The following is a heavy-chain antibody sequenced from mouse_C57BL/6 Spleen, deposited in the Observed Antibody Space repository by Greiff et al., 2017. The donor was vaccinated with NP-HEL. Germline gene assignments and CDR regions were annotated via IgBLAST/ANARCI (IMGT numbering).Heavy chain of an antibody. CDR2: IWSDGST. D-gene: IGHD4-1*01. J-gene: IGHJ4*01. CDR3: ARHRHWDNYAMDY. Sequence: VMLVESGPGLVAPSQSLSITCTVSGFSLTSYGVHWVRQPPGKGLEWLVVIWSDGSTTYNSALKSRLSISKDNSKSQVFLKMNSLQTDDTAMYYCARHRHWDNYAMDYWGQGTSVTVSS. V-gene: IGHV2-6-1*01. CDR1: GFSLTSYG.